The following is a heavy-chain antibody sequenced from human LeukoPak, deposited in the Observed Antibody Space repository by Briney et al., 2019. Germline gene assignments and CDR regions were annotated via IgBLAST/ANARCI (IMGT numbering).Heavy chain of an antibody. CDR2: IKQDGSEK. CDR3: ARGRFQQLLPAQGSRRRSVWFDP. J-gene: IGHJ5*02. D-gene: IGHD6-13*01. Sequence: GGSLRLSCAASGFTFSSYWMSWVRQAPGKGLEWVANIKQDGSEKYYVDSVKGRFTISRDNAKNSLYLQMNSLRAEDTAVYYCARGRFQQLLPAQGSRRRSVWFDPWGQGTLVTVSS. CDR1: GFTFSSYW. V-gene: IGHV3-7*01.